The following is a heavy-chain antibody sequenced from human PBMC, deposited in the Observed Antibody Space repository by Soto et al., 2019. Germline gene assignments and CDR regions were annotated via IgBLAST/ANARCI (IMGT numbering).Heavy chain of an antibody. CDR2: IYHSGST. D-gene: IGHD6-6*01. CDR1: GGSISSSKW. J-gene: IGHJ2*01. V-gene: IGHV4-4*02. CDR3: ASQDYSSSTDASFLVNGDFDL. Sequence: QMQLQESGPGLVKPSGTLSLTCGVSGGSISSSKWWTWVRQPPGKGPEWIGEIYHSGSTNYNPSLTRRVTISLDKSNNQFSLTLTSVTAADTAVYYCASQDYSSSTDASFLVNGDFDLWGRGILVTVSS.